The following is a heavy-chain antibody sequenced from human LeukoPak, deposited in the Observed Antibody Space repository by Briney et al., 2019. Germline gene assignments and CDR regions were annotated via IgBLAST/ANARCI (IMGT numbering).Heavy chain of an antibody. J-gene: IGHJ4*02. CDR2: IKQDGSEK. CDR1: GFTSSSYW. CDR3: ARIPSLSWQQPFDY. Sequence: GGSLRLSCAASGFTSSSYWMSWVRQAPGKGLEWVANIKQDGSEKYYVDSVKGRFTISRDNAKNSLYLQMNSLRAEDTAVYYCARIPSLSWQQPFDYWGQGTLVTVSS. V-gene: IGHV3-7*01. D-gene: IGHD6-13*01.